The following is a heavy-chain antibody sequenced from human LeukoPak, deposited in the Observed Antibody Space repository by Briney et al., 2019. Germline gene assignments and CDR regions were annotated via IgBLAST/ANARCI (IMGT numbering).Heavy chain of an antibody. CDR1: GFTFSSYG. J-gene: IGHJ3*02. CDR3: AKAYSSIFFELDGFDI. Sequence: GGSLRLSCAASGFTFSSYGMHWVRQAPGKGLEWAAVISHDGSNKYYADSVKGRFTISRDDSKNTLYLQMNSLRVEDTAVYYCAKAYSSIFFELDGFDIWGQGTMVSV. CDR2: ISHDGSNK. D-gene: IGHD6-13*01. V-gene: IGHV3-30*18.